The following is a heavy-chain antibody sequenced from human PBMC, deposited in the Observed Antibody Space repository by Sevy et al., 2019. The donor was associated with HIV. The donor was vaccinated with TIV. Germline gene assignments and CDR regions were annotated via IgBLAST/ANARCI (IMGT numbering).Heavy chain of an antibody. J-gene: IGHJ6*02. Sequence: ASVKVSCKASGYTFTGYYMHWVRQAPGQGLEWMGWINPNSGGTNYAQKFQGRVTMTRDTSISTAYMELSRLRSDDTAVYYCASRSSAQPEVDHYYGMDVRGQGTTVTVSS. D-gene: IGHD6-6*01. CDR1: GYTFTGYY. CDR3: ASRSSAQPEVDHYYGMDV. V-gene: IGHV1-2*02. CDR2: INPNSGGT.